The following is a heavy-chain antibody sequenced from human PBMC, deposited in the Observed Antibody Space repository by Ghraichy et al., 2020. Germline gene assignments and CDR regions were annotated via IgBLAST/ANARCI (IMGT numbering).Heavy chain of an antibody. Sequence: LSLTCAASGFTFSSYAMSWVRQAPGKGLEWVSAISGSGGSTYYADSVKGRFTISRDNSKNTLYLQMNSLRAEDTAVYYCAKHDIVASDAFDIWGQGTMVTVSS. D-gene: IGHD5-12*01. CDR3: AKHDIVASDAFDI. J-gene: IGHJ3*02. V-gene: IGHV3-23*01. CDR1: GFTFSSYA. CDR2: ISGSGGST.